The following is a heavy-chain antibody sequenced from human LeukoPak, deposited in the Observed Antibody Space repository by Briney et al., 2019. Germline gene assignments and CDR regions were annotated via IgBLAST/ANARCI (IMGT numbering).Heavy chain of an antibody. CDR3: ARGPFSYYYDSSGGHYFDY. CDR2: IYYSGST. CDR1: GGSISSSSYY. J-gene: IGHJ4*02. V-gene: IGHV4-39*07. D-gene: IGHD3-22*01. Sequence: SETLSLTCTVSGGSISSSSYYWGWIRQPPGKGLEWIGSIYYSGSTYYNPSLKSRVTISVDTSKNQFSLKLSSATAADTAVYYCARGPFSYYYDSSGGHYFDYWGQGTLVTVSS.